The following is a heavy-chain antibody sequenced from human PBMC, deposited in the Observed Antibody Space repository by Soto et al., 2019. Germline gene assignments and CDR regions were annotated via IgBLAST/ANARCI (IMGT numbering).Heavy chain of an antibody. D-gene: IGHD3-10*01. CDR2: INHSGST. Sequence: SETLSLTCAVYGGSFSGYYWSWIRQPPGKGLEWIGEINHSGSTNYNPSLKSRVTISVDTSKNQFSLKLSSVTAADTAVYYCARGRYYYGSGSYYKPPTLYYFDYWGQGTLVTVSS. CDR3: ARGRYYYGSGSYYKPPTLYYFDY. V-gene: IGHV4-34*01. CDR1: GGSFSGYY. J-gene: IGHJ4*02.